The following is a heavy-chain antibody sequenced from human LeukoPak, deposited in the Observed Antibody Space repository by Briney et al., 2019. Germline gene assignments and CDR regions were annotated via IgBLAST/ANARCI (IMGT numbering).Heavy chain of an antibody. V-gene: IGHV3-64*02. CDR1: GFTFSSYA. Sequence: GGSLRLSCAASGFTFSSYAMHWVRQAPGKGLEYVSAIGGNGDTSYYADSVKGRFTISRDNSKNTVYLQMGSLRTEDMAVYYCATRHEYSYPYWGQGTLVTVSS. D-gene: IGHD5-18*01. CDR3: ATRHEYSYPY. CDR2: IGGNGDTS. J-gene: IGHJ4*02.